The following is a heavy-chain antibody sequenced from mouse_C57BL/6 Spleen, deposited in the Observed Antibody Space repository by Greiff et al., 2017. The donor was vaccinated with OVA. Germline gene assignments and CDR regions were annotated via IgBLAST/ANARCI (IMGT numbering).Heavy chain of an antibody. Sequence: VQLQQSGAELVKPGASVKISCKASGYAFTSYWMNWVKQRPGKGLEWIGQIYPGDGDTNYNGKFKGKATLTADKSSSTAYMQLSSLTSEDSAVYFCARWGLYYDYDEIYFGDWGKGTTLTVSS. J-gene: IGHJ2*01. D-gene: IGHD2-4*01. CDR1: GYAFTSYW. CDR3: ARWGLYYDYDEIYFGD. CDR2: IYPGDGDT. V-gene: IGHV1-80*01.